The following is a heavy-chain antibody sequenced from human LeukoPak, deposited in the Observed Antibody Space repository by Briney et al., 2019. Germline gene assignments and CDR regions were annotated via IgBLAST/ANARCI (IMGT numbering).Heavy chain of an antibody. CDR3: AKESAGSSGWYGY. CDR2: ISMSSTTI. J-gene: IGHJ4*02. D-gene: IGHD6-19*01. V-gene: IGHV3-11*01. Sequence: PGGSLRLSCAASGFSFTSYYMSWIRQAPGKGLEWVAMISMSSTTIYYADSVKGRFTISRDNARNSLFLQMNSLRAEDTAVYYCAKESAGSSGWYGYWGQGTLVTVSS. CDR1: GFSFTSYY.